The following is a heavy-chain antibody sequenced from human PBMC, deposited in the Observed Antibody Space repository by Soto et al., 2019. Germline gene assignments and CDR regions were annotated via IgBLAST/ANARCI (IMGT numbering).Heavy chain of an antibody. Sequence: EVHLLQSGGGLVQPGESLRLSCAASGFIFSSYTMSWVRQAPGKGLEWVSVISGSGGSPYHADSVQGRFTISRDNPKNTLYLQMNSLRAEDTAIYYCAKARCSSATCYAPDYWGQGTLVTVSS. CDR3: AKARCSSATCYAPDY. V-gene: IGHV3-23*01. D-gene: IGHD2-2*01. CDR2: ISGSGGSP. CDR1: GFIFSSYT. J-gene: IGHJ4*02.